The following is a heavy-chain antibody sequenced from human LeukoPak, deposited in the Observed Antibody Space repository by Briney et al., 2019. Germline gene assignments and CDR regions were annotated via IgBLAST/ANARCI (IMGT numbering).Heavy chain of an antibody. J-gene: IGHJ5*02. CDR3: ANGEA. D-gene: IGHD3-10*01. CDR2: ISWKSGSI. Sequence: GRSLRLSCAASGFTFDDYAMHWVRQAPGKGLEWVSGISWKSGSIGYADSVKGRFTISRDNAKNSLYLQMNSLRAEDTALYYCANGEAWGQGTLVTVSS. V-gene: IGHV3-9*01. CDR1: GFTFDDYA.